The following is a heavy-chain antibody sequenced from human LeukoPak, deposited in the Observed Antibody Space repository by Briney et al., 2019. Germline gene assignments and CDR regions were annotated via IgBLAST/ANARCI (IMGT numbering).Heavy chain of an antibody. CDR3: ARGVSGATALDF. V-gene: IGHV3-21*01. D-gene: IGHD4/OR15-4a*01. Sequence: GGSLRLSCTASGFTFSTYSMNWVRQAPGKGLEWVSYISIGSTYIYYADSVKDRFTVSRDNAKNSLVLQMNSLRAEDTAVYYCARGVSGATALDFWGQGTLVTVSS. J-gene: IGHJ4*02. CDR1: GFTFSTYS. CDR2: ISIGSTYI.